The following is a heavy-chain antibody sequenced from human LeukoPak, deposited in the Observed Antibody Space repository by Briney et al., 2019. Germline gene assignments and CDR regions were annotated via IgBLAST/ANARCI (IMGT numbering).Heavy chain of an antibody. J-gene: IGHJ4*02. CDR3: ARLDSSGYYTPDY. CDR2: ISSSSSYI. CDR1: GFTFSSYS. Sequence: GGPLRLSCAASGFTFSSYSMNWVRQAPGKGLEWVSSISSSSSYIYYADSVKGRFTISRDNAKNSLYLQMNSLRAEDTAVYYCARLDSSGYYTPDYWGQGTLVTVSS. V-gene: IGHV3-21*01. D-gene: IGHD3-22*01.